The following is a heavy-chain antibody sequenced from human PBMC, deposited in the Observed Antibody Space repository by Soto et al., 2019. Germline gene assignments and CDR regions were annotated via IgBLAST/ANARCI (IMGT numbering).Heavy chain of an antibody. CDR3: ARALHACFTHYVDP. CDR2: TSYTGNT. D-gene: IGHD3-16*01. CDR1: CAPIPEFH. J-gene: IGHJ5*02. V-gene: IGHV4-59*01. Sequence: SATLSPTSITDCAPIPEFHRACIRQFRGKGLEWIAYTSYTGNTNYNPSLKSRVTTSMDTSKNQLSLKLTSMTAADTAVYYCARALHACFTHYVDPWGNGTRV.